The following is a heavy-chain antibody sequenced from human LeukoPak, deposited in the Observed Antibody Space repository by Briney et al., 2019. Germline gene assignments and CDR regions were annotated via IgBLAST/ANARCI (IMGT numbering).Heavy chain of an antibody. CDR2: IIAYNGNT. J-gene: IGHJ4*02. V-gene: IGHV1-18*03. CDR1: GYTFSSSV. D-gene: IGHD1-26*01. Sequence: GASVKVSCKASGYTFSSSVISWGRPAPGEGLEWMGWIIAYNGNTNYAQKLQGRVTMTTDTSTSTAYMELRSLRSDDMAVYYCARQVWDVGFDYWGQGTLVTVSS. CDR3: ARQVWDVGFDY.